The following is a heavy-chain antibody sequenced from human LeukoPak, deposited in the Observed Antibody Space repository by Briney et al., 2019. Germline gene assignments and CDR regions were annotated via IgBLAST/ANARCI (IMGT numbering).Heavy chain of an antibody. CDR1: GGSITGYY. V-gene: IGHV4-4*08. J-gene: IGHJ4*02. CDR2: VYSSGSA. D-gene: IGHD6-6*01. Sequence: PSETLSLTCTVSGGSITGYYWSWIRQPPGKGLEWIGHVYSSGSASYNPSLRSRVPMSVDTSKNQFSLKLTSVTAADTAVYFCARYGGSPASYLDYWGRGTLVTASP. CDR3: ARYGGSPASYLDY.